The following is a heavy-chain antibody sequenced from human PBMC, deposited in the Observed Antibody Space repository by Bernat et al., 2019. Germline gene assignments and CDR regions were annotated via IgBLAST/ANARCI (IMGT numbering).Heavy chain of an antibody. CDR3: ARETMVRGVTNWFDP. V-gene: IGHV1-18*01. Sequence: QVQLVQSGAEVKKPGASVKVSCKASCYTFTSYGISWVRQAPGQGLEWMGWISAYNGNTNYAQKLQGRVTMTTDTSTSTAYMELRTLRSDETAVYFCARETMVRGVTNWFDPWGQGTLVTVSS. D-gene: IGHD3-10*01. CDR2: ISAYNGNT. J-gene: IGHJ5*02. CDR1: CYTFTSYG.